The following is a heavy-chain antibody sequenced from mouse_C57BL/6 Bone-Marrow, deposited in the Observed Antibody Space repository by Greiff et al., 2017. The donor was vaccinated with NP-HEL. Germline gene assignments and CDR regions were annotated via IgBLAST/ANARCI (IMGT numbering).Heavy chain of an antibody. V-gene: IGHV1-81*01. D-gene: IGHD2-4*01. J-gene: IGHJ2*01. CDR1: GYTFPSYG. CDR3: ARADYDYGGYYFDY. CDR2: IYPRSGNT. Sequence: QVQLKQSGAELARPGASVKLSCKASGYTFPSYGISWVKQRAGQGLEWIGEIYPRSGNTYYNEKFKGKATLTADKSSSTAYMELRSLTSEDSAVYFCARADYDYGGYYFDYWGQGTTLTVSS.